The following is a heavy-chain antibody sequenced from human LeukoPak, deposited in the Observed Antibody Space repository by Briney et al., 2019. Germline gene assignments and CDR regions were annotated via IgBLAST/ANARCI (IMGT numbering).Heavy chain of an antibody. Sequence: PGGSMRLSCAASGITSSTYDMDWVRQAPGKGLEWVAFIRSDGSNKHYADSVEGRFTISRDNSKNTLYLQMNSLRAEDTALYYCVGDFDYWGQGTLVTVSS. V-gene: IGHV3-30*02. CDR1: GITSSTYD. CDR2: IRSDGSNK. CDR3: VGDFDY. J-gene: IGHJ4*02.